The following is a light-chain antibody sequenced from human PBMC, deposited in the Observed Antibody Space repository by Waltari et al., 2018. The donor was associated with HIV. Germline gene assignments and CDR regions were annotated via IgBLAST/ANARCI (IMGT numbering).Light chain of an antibody. CDR2: STN. CDR3: ATWDDSLNGHV. J-gene: IGLJ3*02. Sequence: QSVLTQPPSASGTPGQRVTISCSGTSSNIGSHTVAWYQQLPGAAPKLLIYSTNQRPSGVPDRVSGSKSGTSASLAISGLQSEDEADYFCATWDDSLNGHVFGGGTKLTV. V-gene: IGLV1-44*01. CDR1: SSNIGSHT.